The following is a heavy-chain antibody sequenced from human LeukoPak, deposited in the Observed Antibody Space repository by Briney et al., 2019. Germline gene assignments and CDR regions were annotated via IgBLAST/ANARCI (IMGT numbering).Heavy chain of an antibody. CDR2: ISGSGGST. V-gene: IGHV3-23*01. CDR1: GFTFSSYA. D-gene: IGHD2-2*01. J-gene: IGHJ4*02. Sequence: PGGSLRLSCAASGFTFSSYAMSWVRQAPGKGLEWVSAISGSGGSTYYADSVKGRFTISRDNSKNTLYLQMNSLRAEDTAVYYCAKGGLGYCSSTSCPTDRAFDYWGQGTLVTVSS. CDR3: AKGGLGYCSSTSCPTDRAFDY.